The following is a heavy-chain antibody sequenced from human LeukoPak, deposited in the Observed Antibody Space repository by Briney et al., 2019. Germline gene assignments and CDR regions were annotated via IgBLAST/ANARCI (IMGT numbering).Heavy chain of an antibody. J-gene: IGHJ3*01. D-gene: IGHD3-22*01. CDR1: GFTFSSYE. V-gene: IGHV3-13*04. CDR3: ARRSKVYDSTGYYWAFDL. Sequence: GGSVRLSCAASGFTFSSYEMHWVRQATGKGLEWVSTITTAGDTYYPGSVKGRFTISRENAKNSLYLQMSSLRAGDTAVYYCARRSKVYDSTGYYWAFDLWRQGTMVTVSS. CDR2: ITTAGDT.